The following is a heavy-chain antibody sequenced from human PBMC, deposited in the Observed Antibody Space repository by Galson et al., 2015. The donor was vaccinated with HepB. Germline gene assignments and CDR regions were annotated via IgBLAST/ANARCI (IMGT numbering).Heavy chain of an antibody. CDR3: AKDKAGRVGATTAPRVGFSRGMDV. CDR1: GFTFSSYA. Sequence: SLRLSCAASGFTFSSYAMSWVRQAPGKGLEWVSAISGSGGSTYYADSVKGRFTISRDNSKNTLYLQMNSLRAEDTAVYYCAKDKAGRVGATTAPRVGFSRGMDVWVQGTTVTVSS. J-gene: IGHJ6*02. V-gene: IGHV3-23*01. D-gene: IGHD1-26*01. CDR2: ISGSGGST.